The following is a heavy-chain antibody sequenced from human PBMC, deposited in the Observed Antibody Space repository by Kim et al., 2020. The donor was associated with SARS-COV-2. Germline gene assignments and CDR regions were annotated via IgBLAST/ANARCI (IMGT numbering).Heavy chain of an antibody. J-gene: IGHJ6*02. D-gene: IGHD2-15*01. CDR3: ATIPEVAATPLPYYYYGMDV. CDR1: GGSISSSNW. V-gene: IGHV4-4*02. CDR2: IYHSGST. Sequence: SETLSLTCAVSGGSISSSNWWSWVRQPPGKGLEWIGEIYHSGSTNYNPSLKSRVTISVDKSKNQFSLKLSSVTAADTAVYYCATIPEVAATPLPYYYYGMDVWGQGTTVTVSS.